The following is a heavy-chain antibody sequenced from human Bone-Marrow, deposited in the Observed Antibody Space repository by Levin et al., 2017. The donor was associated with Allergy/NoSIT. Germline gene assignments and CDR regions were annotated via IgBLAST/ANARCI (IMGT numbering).Heavy chain of an antibody. CDR2: ISSTGFI. J-gene: IGHJ4*02. Sequence: LSLTCAASGFTFRSSTMNWVRHAPGRGLEWGSSISSTGFIYYGDAGKGRFTISRDDAENTVCLQMNSLRAEDTAVYYCARGVDTSGWYSFDHWGQGTQVTVSS. CDR1: GFTFRSST. V-gene: IGHV3-21*06. D-gene: IGHD6-19*01. CDR3: ARGVDTSGWYSFDH.